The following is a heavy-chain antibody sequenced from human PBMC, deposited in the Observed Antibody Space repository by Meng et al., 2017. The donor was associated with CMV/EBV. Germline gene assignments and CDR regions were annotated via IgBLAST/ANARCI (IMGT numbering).Heavy chain of an antibody. CDR1: GLSLSSTGVG. D-gene: IGHD5/OR15-5a*01. V-gene: IGHV2-5*01. CDR3: AHRDVSRAFDI. Sequence: SGPTLVKPTQTLTLTCTFSGLSLSSTGVGVGWIRQPPGKALEWLTLLYWNNDERYSPSLKSRLSITKDTSKNQVVLTMTNMDPVDTGTYYCAHRDVSRAFDIWGQGTMVTVSS. J-gene: IGHJ3*02. CDR2: LYWNNDE.